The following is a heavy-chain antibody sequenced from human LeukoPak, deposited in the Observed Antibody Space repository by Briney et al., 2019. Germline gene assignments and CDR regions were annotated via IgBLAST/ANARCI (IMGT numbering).Heavy chain of an antibody. CDR1: GYSFTTYG. CDR2: ITAYNGNT. D-gene: IGHD3-10*01. V-gene: IGHV1-18*01. J-gene: IGHJ4*02. CDR3: ARGGAGSYYWPLDY. Sequence: ASVKVSCKPSGYSFTTYGTNWVRQAPGQGLEWMGWITAYNGNTNYAHKFQGRFTMTTDTYTRTVYMELRGLKSNDTAVYYCARGGAGSYYWPLDYWGQGTLVTVSS.